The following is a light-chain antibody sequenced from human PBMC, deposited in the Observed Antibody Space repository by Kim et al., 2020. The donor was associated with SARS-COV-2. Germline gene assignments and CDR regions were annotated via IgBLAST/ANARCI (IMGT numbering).Light chain of an antibody. J-gene: IGKJ4*01. CDR1: QDISRW. V-gene: IGKV1D-16*01. CDR2: AAS. CDR3: QQYNTFPLT. Sequence: DIQMTQSPSSLSASVGDRVTITCRASQDISRWLVWYQQKPEKAPKPLIYAASSLQSGVPSRFSGSGSGTDFTFTISSLQPEDIATYYCQQYNTFPLTFGRGTQVEIK.